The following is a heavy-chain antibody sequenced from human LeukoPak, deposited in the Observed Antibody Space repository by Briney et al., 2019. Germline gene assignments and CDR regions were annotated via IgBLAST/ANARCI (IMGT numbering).Heavy chain of an antibody. CDR2: INPNSGGT. J-gene: IGHJ6*03. D-gene: IGHD6-19*01. Sequence: ASVKVSCKASRYTFTGYYMHWVRQAPGQGLEWMGWINPNSGGTNYAQKFQGRVTMTRDTSISTAYMELSRLRSDDTAVYYCARARRQWLVRDYYYYMDVWGKGTTVTVSS. V-gene: IGHV1-2*02. CDR1: RYTFTGYY. CDR3: ARARRQWLVRDYYYYMDV.